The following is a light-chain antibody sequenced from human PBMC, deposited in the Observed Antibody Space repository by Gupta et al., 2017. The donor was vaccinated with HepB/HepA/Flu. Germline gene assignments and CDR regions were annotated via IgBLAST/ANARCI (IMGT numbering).Light chain of an antibody. CDR3: HQHAKWSPIT. V-gene: IGKV3-11*01. J-gene: IGKJ5*01. Sequence: EIVLTQSPATLSLSPGERATLSCRASQSVRNRLAWYEQKRGQAPRLLIYDASNRDAGIPARFSGSGCRTDFTLTISSREPEDFAVYYCHQHAKWSPITFGQGTRVEIK. CDR1: QSVRNR. CDR2: DAS.